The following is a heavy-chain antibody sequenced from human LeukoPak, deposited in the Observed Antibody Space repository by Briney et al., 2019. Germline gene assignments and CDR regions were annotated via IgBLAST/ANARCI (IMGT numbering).Heavy chain of an antibody. CDR2: IYHSGST. D-gene: IGHD3-10*01. V-gene: IGHV4-39*07. Sequence: SETLSLTCTVSGGSISSGTYYWGWIRQPPGKGLDWIASIYHSGSTNYNPSLKSRVTISVDTSKNQFSLKLSSVTAADTAVYYCARPRITMVRGVIITSAFDIWGQGTMVTVSS. CDR3: ARPRITMVRGVIITSAFDI. J-gene: IGHJ3*02. CDR1: GGSISSGTYY.